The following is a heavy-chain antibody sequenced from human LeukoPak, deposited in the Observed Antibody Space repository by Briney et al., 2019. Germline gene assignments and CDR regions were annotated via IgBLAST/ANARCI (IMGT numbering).Heavy chain of an antibody. D-gene: IGHD6-13*01. CDR1: GFTFSSYA. Sequence: GGSLKLSCAASGFTFSSYAMSWVRQAPGKGLEWVSAIRVGGETHYADSVKGRFTVSRDNSKNSVYLQMNSLRLDDTAIYYCVRESLLFLAVDGPFDYWGQGTLVTVSS. CDR3: VRESLLFLAVDGPFDY. CDR2: IRVGGET. J-gene: IGHJ4*02. V-gene: IGHV3-23*01.